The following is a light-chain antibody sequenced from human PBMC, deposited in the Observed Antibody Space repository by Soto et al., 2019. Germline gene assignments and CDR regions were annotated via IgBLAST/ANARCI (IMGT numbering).Light chain of an antibody. J-gene: IGLJ2*01. CDR2: EGS. CDR3: CSYAGSSTFV. V-gene: IGLV2-23*03. CDR1: SNDVGSYNL. Sequence: QSALTQPASVSGSPGQSITISCTGTSNDVGSYNLVSWYQQHPGKAPKLMIYEGSKRPSGVSNRFSGSKSGNTASLTISGLQPEDEADYYCCSYAGSSTFVFGGGTKLTVL.